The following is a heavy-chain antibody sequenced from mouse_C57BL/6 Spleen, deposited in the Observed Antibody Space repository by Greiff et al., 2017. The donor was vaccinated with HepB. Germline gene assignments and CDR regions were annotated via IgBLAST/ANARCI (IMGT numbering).Heavy chain of an antibody. J-gene: IGHJ3*01. Sequence: EVKLQESGPGLVKPSQSLSLTCSVTGYSITSGYYWNWIRQFPGNKLEWMGYISYDGSNNYNPSLKNRISITRDTSKNQFFLKLNSVTTEDTATYYGARGHYYDYDGGFAYWGQGTLVTVSA. D-gene: IGHD2-4*01. V-gene: IGHV3-6*01. CDR1: GYSITSGYY. CDR3: ARGHYYDYDGGFAY. CDR2: ISYDGSN.